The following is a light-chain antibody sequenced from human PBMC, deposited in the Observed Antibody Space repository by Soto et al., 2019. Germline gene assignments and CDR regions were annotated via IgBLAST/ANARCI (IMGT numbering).Light chain of an antibody. CDR2: SND. Sequence: QSVLTQAPSTSGTPGQRVAISCSGSSTNIGSNTVSWYQQVPGTAPKLLIYSNDQRPSGVPDRFSGSKSGTSASLAIGGLQTKDEADYYCAAWEGSLNGGVFGGGTKLTVL. CDR3: AAWEGSLNGGV. V-gene: IGLV1-44*01. CDR1: STNIGSNT. J-gene: IGLJ2*01.